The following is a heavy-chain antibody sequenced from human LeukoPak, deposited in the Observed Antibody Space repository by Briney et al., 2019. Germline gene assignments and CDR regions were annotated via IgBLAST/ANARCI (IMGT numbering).Heavy chain of an antibody. J-gene: IGHJ5*02. CDR2: IYYSGST. Sequence: SQTLSLTCTVSGGSISSGGYYWSWIRQHPGKGLEWIGYIYYSGSTYYNPSLKSRVTISVDTSKNQFSLKLSSATAADTAVYYCARQYYYDSSGYWYNWFDPWGQGTLVTVSS. CDR3: ARQYYYDSSGYWYNWFDP. D-gene: IGHD3-22*01. V-gene: IGHV4-31*03. CDR1: GGSISSGGYY.